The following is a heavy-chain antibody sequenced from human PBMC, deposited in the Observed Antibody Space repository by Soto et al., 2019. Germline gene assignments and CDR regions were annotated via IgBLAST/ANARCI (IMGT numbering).Heavy chain of an antibody. D-gene: IGHD6-13*01. J-gene: IGHJ5*02. CDR2: ITGSGSTT. Sequence: EVQLLESGGGLVQPGGSLRLSCAASEFTFSSNAMHWVRQAPGKGLEWVSGITGSGSTTFYADSVKGRFIISRDNSKNTLYLHMSSLRAEDTAIYYCAKDFTAYLSSWFHLWGQGTLVTVSS. V-gene: IGHV3-23*01. CDR1: EFTFSSNA. CDR3: AKDFTAYLSSWFHL.